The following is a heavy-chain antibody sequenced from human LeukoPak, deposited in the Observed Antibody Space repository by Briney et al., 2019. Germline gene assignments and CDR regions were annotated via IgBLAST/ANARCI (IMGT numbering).Heavy chain of an antibody. J-gene: IGHJ4*02. D-gene: IGHD3-10*01. V-gene: IGHV1-2*02. CDR3: SKSRAGSGSTVGY. CDR2: INPNSGGT. Sequence: ASVKVSCKASGYTFTGYYMHWVRQAPGQGLEWMGWINPNSGGTNYAQKFQGRGTMTGDTSISTAYMELSRLRSDDTAVYYYSKSRAGSGSTVGYWGQGTLVTVSS. CDR1: GYTFTGYY.